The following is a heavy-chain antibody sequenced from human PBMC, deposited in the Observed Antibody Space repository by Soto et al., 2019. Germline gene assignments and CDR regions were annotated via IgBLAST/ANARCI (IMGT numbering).Heavy chain of an antibody. D-gene: IGHD1-26*01. CDR3: ARRLGGGYYYLDY. CDR2: ITVNSGNT. V-gene: IGHV1-18*01. Sequence: QGQLEQSGAEVKRPGASVKVSCKASGYAFTNYGISWVRQAPGQGLEWMGWITVNSGNTKYAQKIQGRVTMSTDTSTRPAYKELRSLRYDDTAVYFCARRLGGGYYYLDYWGQGTLVTVSS. J-gene: IGHJ4*02. CDR1: GYAFTNYG.